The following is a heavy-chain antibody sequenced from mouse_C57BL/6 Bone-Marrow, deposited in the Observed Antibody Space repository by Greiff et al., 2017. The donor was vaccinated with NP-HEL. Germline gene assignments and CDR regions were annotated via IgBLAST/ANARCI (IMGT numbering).Heavy chain of an antibody. CDR3: ARWYGKGYYAMDY. V-gene: IGHV1-22*01. Sequence: VQLQQSGPELVKPGASVKMSCKASGYTFTDYNMHWVKQSHGKSLEWIGYINPNNGGTSYNQKFKGKATLTVNKSSSTAYMELRSLTSEDSAVYYCARWYGKGYYAMDYWGQGTSVTVSS. CDR1: GYTFTDYN. J-gene: IGHJ4*01. D-gene: IGHD2-10*02. CDR2: INPNNGGT.